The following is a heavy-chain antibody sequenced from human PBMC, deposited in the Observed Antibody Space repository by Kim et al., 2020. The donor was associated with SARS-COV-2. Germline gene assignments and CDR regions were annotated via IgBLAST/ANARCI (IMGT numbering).Heavy chain of an antibody. Sequence: SETLSLTCTVSGGSISSYYWSWIRQPPGKGLEWMGYIHYSGSTNYNPSLKSRVTISVDTSKNQFSLKLSSVTDADTAVYYCARHWYGWASYFDYWGQGT. J-gene: IGHJ4*02. CDR1: GGSISSYY. D-gene: IGHD3-16*01. CDR3: ARHWYGWASYFDY. CDR2: IHYSGST. V-gene: IGHV4-59*08.